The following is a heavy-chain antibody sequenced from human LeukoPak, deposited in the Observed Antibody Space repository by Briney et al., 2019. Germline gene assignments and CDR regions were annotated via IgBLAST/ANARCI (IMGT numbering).Heavy chain of an antibody. CDR1: GFTFSSYG. D-gene: IGHD3-16*01. Sequence: GGSLRLSCATSGFTFSSYGMHWVRRAPGKGLEWVAVIWFDGSKKNYADSVKGRFTISRDNSKNTLYLQMNSLRAEDTALYYCAREGYYYVWGSYSGAFDIWGQGTMVTVPT. CDR2: IWFDGSKK. V-gene: IGHV3-33*01. J-gene: IGHJ3*02. CDR3: AREGYYYVWGSYSGAFDI.